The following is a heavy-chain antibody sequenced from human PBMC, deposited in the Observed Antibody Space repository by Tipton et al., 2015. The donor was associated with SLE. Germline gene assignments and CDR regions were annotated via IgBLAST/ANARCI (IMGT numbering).Heavy chain of an antibody. V-gene: IGHV4-34*01. CDR1: GGSFTGHY. CDR3: ARGRRPVIRYFDGPKGAFFDS. D-gene: IGHD3-9*01. CDR2: SNESGIT. Sequence: LRLSCAVYGGSFTGHYWNWFRQPPQKGLEWIGESNESGITHYNSSLKSRVTVSVDPSKNQFSLKLTSVTAADTALYYCARGRRPVIRYFDGPKGAFFDSWGQGNLVTVSS. J-gene: IGHJ4*02.